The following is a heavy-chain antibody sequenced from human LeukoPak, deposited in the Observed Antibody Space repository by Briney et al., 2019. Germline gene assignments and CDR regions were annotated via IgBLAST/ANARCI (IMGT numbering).Heavy chain of an antibody. J-gene: IGHJ4*02. CDR3: ARDLTGGMATITYVY. V-gene: IGHV3-7*01. D-gene: IGHD5-24*01. CDR1: GFTFSSYW. CDR2: IKQDGSEK. Sequence: GGSLRLSCAASGFTFSSYWMSWVRQAPGKGLEWVANIKQDGSEKYHMDSVKGRFTISRDNAKNSLYLQMNSLRAEDTAVYYCARDLTGGMATITYVYWGQGTLVTVSS.